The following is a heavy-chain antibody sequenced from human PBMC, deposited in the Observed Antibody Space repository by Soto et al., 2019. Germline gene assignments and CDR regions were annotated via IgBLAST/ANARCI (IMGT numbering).Heavy chain of an antibody. D-gene: IGHD1-7*01. CDR3: ARDAWNYGVGYYYGMDV. J-gene: IGHJ6*02. CDR2: IWYDGSNK. CDR1: GFTFSSYG. Sequence: QVQLVESGGGVVQPGRSLRLSCAASGFTFSSYGMHWVRQAPGKGLEWVAVIWYDGSNKYYADSVKGRFTISRDNSENALYLQMNSLRAEDTAVYYCARDAWNYGVGYYYGMDVWGQGTTVTVSS. V-gene: IGHV3-33*01.